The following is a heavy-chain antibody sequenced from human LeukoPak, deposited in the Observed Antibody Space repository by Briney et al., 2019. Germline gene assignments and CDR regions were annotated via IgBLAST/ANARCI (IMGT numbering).Heavy chain of an antibody. CDR3: AGTQGHQLDAFDI. J-gene: IGHJ3*02. D-gene: IGHD2-2*01. V-gene: IGHV5-51*01. CDR2: IYPSDSDT. Sequence: GESLKISCKGSGYSFISYWIVWVRQMPGKGLEWMGIIYPSDSDTRYSPSFQGQVTISADKSISTAYLQWSSLKASDTAMYYCAGTQGHQLDAFDIWGQGTMVTVSA. CDR1: GYSFISYW.